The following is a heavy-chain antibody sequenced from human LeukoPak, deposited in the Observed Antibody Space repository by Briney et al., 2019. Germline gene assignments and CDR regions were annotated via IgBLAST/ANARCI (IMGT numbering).Heavy chain of an antibody. CDR2: ISGSGRNT. CDR3: AKVSGPTDF. V-gene: IGHV3-23*01. CDR1: GFTFSSYG. Sequence: GGSLRLSXAASGFTFSSYGMRWVGQAPGKGLEWVSAISGSGRNTYYADSVKGRFTISRDNSKNTLYLQMNSLRAEDTAVYYCAKVSGPTDFWGQGALVTVSS. J-gene: IGHJ4*02.